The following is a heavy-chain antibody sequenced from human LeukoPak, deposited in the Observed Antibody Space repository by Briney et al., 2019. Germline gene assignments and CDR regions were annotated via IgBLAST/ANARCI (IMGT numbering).Heavy chain of an antibody. CDR1: GFAFSSYG. Sequence: GGSLRLSCAASGFAFSSYGMTWVRQAPGKGLEWVSVISGSGDSRDYADSVKGRFTISRDNSKNTLWLQMNNLRGEDTAVYYCARDPVDSYGYTVFDYWGQGTLVTVSS. V-gene: IGHV3-23*01. D-gene: IGHD5-18*01. CDR2: ISGSGDSR. CDR3: ARDPVDSYGYTVFDY. J-gene: IGHJ4*02.